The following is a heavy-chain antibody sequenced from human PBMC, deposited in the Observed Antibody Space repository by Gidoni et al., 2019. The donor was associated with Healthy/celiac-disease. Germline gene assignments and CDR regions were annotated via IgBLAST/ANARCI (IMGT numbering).Heavy chain of an antibody. CDR2: IYYRSGST. D-gene: IGHD6-19*01. CDR3: ARGHSIGWYHWFDP. Sequence: QLQLQESGPGLVKPSEPLSLTCTVSGGSINDYYWSWIRQPPGKGLESIGYIYYRSGSTNYNPSLKSRVTISVDTSKNQFSLRLNSVTTADTAVYYCARGHSIGWYHWFDPWGQGTLVTVSS. J-gene: IGHJ5*02. CDR1: GGSINDYY. V-gene: IGHV4-59*01.